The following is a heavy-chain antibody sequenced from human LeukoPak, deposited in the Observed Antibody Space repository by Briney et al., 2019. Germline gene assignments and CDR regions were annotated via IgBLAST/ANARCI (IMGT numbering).Heavy chain of an antibody. Sequence: SVKVSFKASGGTFSSYAISWVRQAPGQGLEWMGGTIPIFGTANYAQKFQGRVTITTDESTSTAYMELSSLRSEDTAVYYCARATVRSSSLWFDPWGQGTLVTVSS. V-gene: IGHV1-69*05. CDR2: TIPIFGTA. CDR1: GGTFSSYA. CDR3: ARATVRSSSLWFDP. J-gene: IGHJ5*02. D-gene: IGHD6-6*01.